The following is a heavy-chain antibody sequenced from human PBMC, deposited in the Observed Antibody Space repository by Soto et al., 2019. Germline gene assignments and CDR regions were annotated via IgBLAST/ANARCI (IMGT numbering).Heavy chain of an antibody. CDR3: ATRHYYGSGSYHLDN. V-gene: IGHV3-33*08. D-gene: IGHD3-10*01. J-gene: IGHJ4*02. CDR2: IWYDGSNK. Sequence: LRLSCVVCEYTFSDAWISWVRQAPGKGLEWVAVIWYDGSNKYYADSMKGRFTISRDNSKNTLYLQMNSLRAEDTAVYYCATRHYYGSGSYHLDNWGQGTLVTVSS. CDR1: EYTFSDAW.